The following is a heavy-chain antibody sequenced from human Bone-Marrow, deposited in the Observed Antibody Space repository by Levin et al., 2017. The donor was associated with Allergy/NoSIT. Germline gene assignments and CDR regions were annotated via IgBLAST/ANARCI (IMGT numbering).Heavy chain of an antibody. D-gene: IGHD4-11*01. J-gene: IGHJ4*02. V-gene: IGHV3-74*01. CDR1: GFTFSTYW. Sequence: GESLKISCEASGFTFSTYWMHWVRQAPGKGLVWLSRINNDGSTIDYADSVKGRFTISRDNAKNTLYLQMNSLRAEDTAVYYCQRAGQYRFDYWGQGTLVTVSS. CDR3: QRAGQYRFDY. CDR2: INNDGSTI.